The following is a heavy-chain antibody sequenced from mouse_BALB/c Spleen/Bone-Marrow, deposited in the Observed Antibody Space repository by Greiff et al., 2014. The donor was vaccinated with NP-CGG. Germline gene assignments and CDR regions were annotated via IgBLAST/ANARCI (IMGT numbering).Heavy chain of an antibody. Sequence: QVQLQQPGAELVRPGASVKLSCKASGYTFTSYWINWVKQRPGQGLEWIGNIYPSDSYTNYNQKFKDKATLTVDKSSSTAYMQLSSPTSEDSAVYYCTRDDGSFAYWGQGTLVTASA. V-gene: IGHV1-69*02. CDR3: TRDDGSFAY. J-gene: IGHJ3*01. CDR1: GYTFTSYW. CDR2: IYPSDSYT. D-gene: IGHD2-3*01.